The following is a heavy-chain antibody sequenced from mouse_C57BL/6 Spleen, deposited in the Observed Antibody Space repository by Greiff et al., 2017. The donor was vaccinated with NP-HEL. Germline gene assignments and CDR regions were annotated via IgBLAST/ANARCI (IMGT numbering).Heavy chain of an antibody. Sequence: EVKLMESGPELVKPGASVKISCKASGYSFTDYNMNWVKQSNGKSLEWIGVINPNYGTTSYNQKFKGKATLTVDQSSSTAYMQLNSLTSEDSAVYYCARSDYYGSSYAYFDVWGTGTTVTVSS. V-gene: IGHV1-39*01. D-gene: IGHD1-1*01. CDR2: INPNYGTT. CDR3: ARSDYYGSSYAYFDV. CDR1: GYSFTDYN. J-gene: IGHJ1*03.